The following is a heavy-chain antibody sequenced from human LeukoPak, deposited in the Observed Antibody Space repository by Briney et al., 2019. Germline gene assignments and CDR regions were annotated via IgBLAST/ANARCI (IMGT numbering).Heavy chain of an antibody. V-gene: IGHV4-4*07. Sequence: SETLSLTCSVSGGSMKDYYWSWIRQPAGKGLEWIGRIYTSGSTNYNPSLRGRVTISVDKSKNQFSLQLSSVTAADTAVYYCARDPGYDYADYIQDPFDIWGHGTMVAVSS. D-gene: IGHD4-17*01. CDR2: IYTSGST. CDR3: ARDPGYDYADYIQDPFDI. CDR1: GGSMKDYY. J-gene: IGHJ3*02.